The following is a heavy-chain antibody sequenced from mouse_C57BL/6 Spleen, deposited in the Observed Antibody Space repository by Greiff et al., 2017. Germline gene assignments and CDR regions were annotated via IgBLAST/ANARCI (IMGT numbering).Heavy chain of an antibody. V-gene: IGHV5-4*01. CDR3: ARDRSNYGNRFDY. Sequence: DVQLVESGGGLVKPGGSLKLSCAASGFTFTSYSMSWVRQTPEKRLEWVATISDGGSYTYYPANVKGRFTISRDNAKNNVYMQMSKLTSEDAAMYYCARDRSNYGNRFDYWGQGTTLTVSS. CDR1: GFTFTSYS. CDR2: ISDGGSYT. D-gene: IGHD1-1*01. J-gene: IGHJ2*01.